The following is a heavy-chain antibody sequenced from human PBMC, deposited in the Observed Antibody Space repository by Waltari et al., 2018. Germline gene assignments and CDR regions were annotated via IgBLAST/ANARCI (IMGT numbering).Heavy chain of an antibody. D-gene: IGHD4-17*01. J-gene: IGHJ3*02. CDR3: ARLYDYDQAFDI. CDR1: GGSISSSSYY. CDR2: IYYSGST. V-gene: IGHV4-39*01. Sequence: QLQLQESGPGLVKPSETLSLTCTVSGGSISSSSYYWGWIRQPPGKGLEWIGSIYYSGSTYYNPALKSRVTISVDTSKNQFSLKLSSVTAADTAVYYCARLYDYDQAFDIWGQGTMVTVSS.